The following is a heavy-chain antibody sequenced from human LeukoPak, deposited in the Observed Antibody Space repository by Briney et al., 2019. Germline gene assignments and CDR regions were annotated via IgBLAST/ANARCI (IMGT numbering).Heavy chain of an antibody. V-gene: IGHV3-21*01. CDR3: ARGSEYGSGSPAWFDP. CDR1: GFTFSSYS. J-gene: IGHJ5*02. CDR2: ISSSSSYI. Sequence: GGSLRLSCAASGFTFSSYSMNWVRQAPGKGLEWLSSISSSSSYIYYADSVKGRFTISRDNAKNSLYLQMNSLRAEDTAVYYCARGSEYGSGSPAWFDPWGQGTLVTVSS. D-gene: IGHD3-10*01.